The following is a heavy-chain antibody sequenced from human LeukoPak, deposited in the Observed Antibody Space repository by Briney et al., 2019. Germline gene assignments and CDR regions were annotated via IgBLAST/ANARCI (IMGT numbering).Heavy chain of an antibody. CDR1: GFTFSTYG. Sequence: GGSLRLSCAASGFTFSTYGMHWVRQAPGKGLEWVTFIRSDGSNKYYADSVKGRFTISRDNSKNTLYLQMNSLRPEDTAVYYCAKENSITIFGVVFYYFDYWGQGTLVTVSS. CDR3: AKENSITIFGVVFYYFDY. V-gene: IGHV3-30*02. D-gene: IGHD3-3*01. J-gene: IGHJ4*02. CDR2: IRSDGSNK.